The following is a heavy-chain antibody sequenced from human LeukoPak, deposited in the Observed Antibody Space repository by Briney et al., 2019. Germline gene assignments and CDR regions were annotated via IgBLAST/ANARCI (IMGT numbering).Heavy chain of an antibody. CDR2: INHSGST. D-gene: IGHD4-23*01. CDR3: AIGISRFDP. Sequence: SETLSLTCAVYGGSFSGYYWSWIRQPPGKGLEWIGEINHSGSTNYNPSLKSRVTMSVDTSKNQFSLKLSSVTAADTAVYYCAIGISRFDPWGQGTLVTVSS. J-gene: IGHJ5*02. V-gene: IGHV4-34*01. CDR1: GGSFSGYY.